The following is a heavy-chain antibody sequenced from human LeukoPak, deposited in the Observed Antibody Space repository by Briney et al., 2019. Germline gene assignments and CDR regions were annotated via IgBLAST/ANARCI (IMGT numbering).Heavy chain of an antibody. Sequence: GGSLRLSCAASGFTFSSYAMSWVRQAPGKGLEWVSVISGSGGSTYYADSVKGRFTISRDNSKNTLYLQMNSLRAEDTAVYYCAKVDSGWYGAFDYWGQGTLVTASS. D-gene: IGHD6-19*01. CDR1: GFTFSSYA. CDR2: ISGSGGST. J-gene: IGHJ4*02. V-gene: IGHV3-23*01. CDR3: AKVDSGWYGAFDY.